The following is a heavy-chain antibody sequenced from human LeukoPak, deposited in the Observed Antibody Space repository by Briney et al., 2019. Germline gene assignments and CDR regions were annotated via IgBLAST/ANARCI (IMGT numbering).Heavy chain of an antibody. Sequence: SETLSLTCTVSGVSISSSNSYWGWIRQPPGKGLEWIGSIYYTGNTYYNAPLQSRVTISIDTSKNQISLRLTSVTAPDTAIYYCARQTGSGLFILPGGQGTLVTVSS. CDR2: IYYTGNT. CDR3: ARQTGSGLFILP. D-gene: IGHD3/OR15-3a*01. J-gene: IGHJ4*02. CDR1: GVSISSSNSY. V-gene: IGHV4-39*01.